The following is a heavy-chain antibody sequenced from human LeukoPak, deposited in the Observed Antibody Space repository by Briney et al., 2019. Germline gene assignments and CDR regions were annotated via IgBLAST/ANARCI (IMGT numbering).Heavy chain of an antibody. J-gene: IGHJ6*02. CDR3: ARGTHSYCSGGSCYGGYYGMDV. CDR2: INHSGST. V-gene: IGHV4-34*01. D-gene: IGHD2-15*01. CDR1: GGSFSGYY. Sequence: PSETLSLTCAVYGGSFSGYYWSWIRQPPGKGLEWIGEINHSGSTNYNPSLKSRVTISVDTSKNQFPLKLSSVTAADTAVYYCARGTHSYCSGGSCYGGYYGMDVWGQGTTVTVSS.